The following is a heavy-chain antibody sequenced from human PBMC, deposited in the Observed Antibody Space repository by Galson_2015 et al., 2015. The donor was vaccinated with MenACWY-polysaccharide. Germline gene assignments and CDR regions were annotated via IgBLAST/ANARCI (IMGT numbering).Heavy chain of an antibody. Sequence: KGLEWIGIIYYSGNTYYNPSLESRVTMSVDTSQNQFSLKLSSVTAADTALYYCARAPTPYCSSSSCFNKYAFDIWGQGTMVTVSS. CDR3: ARAPTPYCSSSSCFNKYAFDI. D-gene: IGHD2-2*01. J-gene: IGHJ3*02. V-gene: IGHV4-39*02. CDR2: IYYSGNT.